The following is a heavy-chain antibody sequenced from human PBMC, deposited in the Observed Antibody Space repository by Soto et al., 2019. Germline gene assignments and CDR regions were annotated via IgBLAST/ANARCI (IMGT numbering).Heavy chain of an antibody. CDR2: ISSNGVGT. CDR1: GLTFSNYA. V-gene: IGHV3-64*01. Sequence: EVQLVESGGGLVQPGGSLRLSCAASGLTFSNYAMEWVRQAPGKVLEYVSGISSNGVGTYYANSVKDRFTISRDNSKNTLYLQMGSLRAEDMAVYYCARREQSDYYYMDVWGKGTSVTVSS. CDR3: ARREQSDYYYMDV. D-gene: IGHD6-19*01. J-gene: IGHJ6*03.